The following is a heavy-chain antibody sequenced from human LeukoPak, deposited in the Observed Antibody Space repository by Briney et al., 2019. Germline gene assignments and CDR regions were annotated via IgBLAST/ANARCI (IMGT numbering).Heavy chain of an antibody. CDR3: ARVGTYYYDSSGYTYFDY. J-gene: IGHJ4*02. CDR1: GGTFSSYA. V-gene: IGHV1-69*13. D-gene: IGHD3-22*01. CDR2: IIPIFGTA. Sequence: SVKVSCKASGGTFSSYAISWVRQAPGQALEWMGGIIPIFGTANYAQKFQGRVTITADESTSTAYMELSSLRSEDTAVYYCARVGTYYYDSSGYTYFDYWGQGTLVTVSS.